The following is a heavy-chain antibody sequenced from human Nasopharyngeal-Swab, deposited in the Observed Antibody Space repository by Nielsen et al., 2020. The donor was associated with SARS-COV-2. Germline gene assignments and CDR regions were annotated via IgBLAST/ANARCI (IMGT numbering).Heavy chain of an antibody. V-gene: IGHV3-48*02. Sequence: GESLKISCAASGFAFIDYSMDWVRQAPGKGLEWVSYITSSSSTRYYADSVKGRFTVSRDNAKNSLYLQMRSLRDEDTAVYYCVREFEATGATYLDYWGLGTLVTVSS. CDR2: ITSSSSTR. CDR1: GFAFIDYS. J-gene: IGHJ4*02. CDR3: VREFEATGATYLDY. D-gene: IGHD1-26*01.